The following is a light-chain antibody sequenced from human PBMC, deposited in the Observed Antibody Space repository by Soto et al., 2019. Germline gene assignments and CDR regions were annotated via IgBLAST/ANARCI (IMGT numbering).Light chain of an antibody. Sequence: PRSVSGSPGQLLTISCTGTSSDVDDYRYVSWYQQYPGKAPKLVIYDGTKRPSGVPDRFSGSNSGNTASLTISGLQAEDEADYYCCSYVTTPEIFGTGTKVTVL. V-gene: IGLV2-11*01. J-gene: IGLJ1*01. CDR3: CSYVTTPEI. CDR1: SSDVDDYRY. CDR2: DGT.